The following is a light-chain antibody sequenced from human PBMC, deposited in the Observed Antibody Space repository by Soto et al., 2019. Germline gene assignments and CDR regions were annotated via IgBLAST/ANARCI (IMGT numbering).Light chain of an antibody. V-gene: IGKV2-28*01. J-gene: IGKJ4*01. CDR1: QSLLHSSGYNY. Sequence: DIVMTQSPLSLPVTPGETASISCRSSQSLLHSSGYNYVDWYVQKPGQPPQLLIYLASSRATGVPDRFSGSGSGTDFTLKISRVEAEDAGVYYCMQALQTPTFGGGTKVEIK. CDR2: LAS. CDR3: MQALQTPT.